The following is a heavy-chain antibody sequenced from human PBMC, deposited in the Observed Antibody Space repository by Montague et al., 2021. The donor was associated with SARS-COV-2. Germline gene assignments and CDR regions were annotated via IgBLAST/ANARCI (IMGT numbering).Heavy chain of an antibody. Sequence: SETLSLTCTVSGGSISSYYWSWIRQPPGKGLEWIGYIYYNGSTNYNPSLKSPVTISVDTSKNQFSLKLSSVTAADTAVYYCARAIWHLDVWGRGILVTVSS. J-gene: IGHJ2*01. CDR3: ARAIWHLDV. V-gene: IGHV4-59*13. CDR2: IYYNGST. CDR1: GGSISSYY.